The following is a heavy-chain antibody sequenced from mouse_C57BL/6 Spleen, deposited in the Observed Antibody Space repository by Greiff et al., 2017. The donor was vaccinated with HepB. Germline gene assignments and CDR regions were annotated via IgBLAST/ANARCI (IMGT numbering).Heavy chain of an antibody. CDR3: ASHYYRGYFDV. J-gene: IGHJ1*03. CDR2: ISGGGGNT. V-gene: IGHV5-9*01. Sequence: EVKVEESGGGLVKPGGSLKLSCAASGFTFSSYTMSWVRQTPEKRLEWVATISGGGGNTYYPDSVKGRFTISRDNAKNTLYLQMSSLRSEDTALYYCASHYYRGYFDVWGTGTTVTVSS. CDR1: GFTFSSYT. D-gene: IGHD1-1*01.